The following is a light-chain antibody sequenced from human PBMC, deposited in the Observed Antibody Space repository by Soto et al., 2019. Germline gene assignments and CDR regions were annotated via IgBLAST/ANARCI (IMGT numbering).Light chain of an antibody. CDR3: QQFGVSPT. CDR2: GAS. Sequence: EIEMTQSPATLSVSPGERATLSFRASQTITPTFLAWYQQKPGQAPRLLIYGASSRATDIPDRFSGSGSGTDFNLTISKLEPEDFAVYYCQQFGVSPTFGGGTKVDIK. J-gene: IGKJ4*01. V-gene: IGKV3-20*01. CDR1: QTITPTF.